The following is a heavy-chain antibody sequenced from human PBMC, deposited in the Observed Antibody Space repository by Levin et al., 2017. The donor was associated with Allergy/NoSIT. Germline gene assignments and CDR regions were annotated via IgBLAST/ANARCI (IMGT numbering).Heavy chain of an antibody. Sequence: ASVKVSCKASGYTFTGYYMHWVRQAPGQGLEWMGRINPNSGGTNYAQKFQGRVTMTRDTSISTAYMELSRLRSDDTAVYYCARGSSSSKANWFDPWGQGTLVTVSS. V-gene: IGHV1-2*06. CDR2: INPNSGGT. D-gene: IGHD6-6*01. J-gene: IGHJ5*02. CDR3: ARGSSSSKANWFDP. CDR1: GYTFTGYY.